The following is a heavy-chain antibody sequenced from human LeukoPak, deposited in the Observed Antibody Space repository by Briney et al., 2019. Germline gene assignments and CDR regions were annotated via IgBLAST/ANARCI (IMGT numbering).Heavy chain of an antibody. D-gene: IGHD3-10*01. V-gene: IGHV4-61*02. CDR3: AGNYYGSGSYYSEDRY. Sequence: SETLSLTCTVSGGSISSGSYYWSWIRQPAGKGLEWIGRIYTSGSTDYNPSLKSRVTISLDTSKNQFSLKLSSVTAADTAVYYCAGNYYGSGSYYSEDRYWGQGTLVTVSS. CDR1: GGSISSGSYY. J-gene: IGHJ4*02. CDR2: IYTSGST.